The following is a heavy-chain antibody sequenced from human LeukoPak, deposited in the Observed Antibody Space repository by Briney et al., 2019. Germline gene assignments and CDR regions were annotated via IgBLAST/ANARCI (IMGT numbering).Heavy chain of an antibody. CDR3: AKKGYAGSGTYSYYFDY. D-gene: IGHD3-10*01. Sequence: QTGRSLRLSCAASGFTFSSYGMHWVRQAPGKGLEWVAVIWYDGSNKYYADSVKGRFTISRDNSKNTLYLQMNSLRAEDTAVYYCAKKGYAGSGTYSYYFDYWGQGTLVTVSS. CDR2: IWYDGSNK. CDR1: GFTFSSYG. V-gene: IGHV3-33*06. J-gene: IGHJ4*02.